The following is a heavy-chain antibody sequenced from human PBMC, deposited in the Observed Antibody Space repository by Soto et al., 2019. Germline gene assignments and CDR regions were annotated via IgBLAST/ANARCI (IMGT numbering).Heavy chain of an antibody. Sequence: PSETLSLTCTVSGGSISSYYWSWIRQPPGKGLEWIGEINHSGSTNYNPSLKSRVTISVDTSKNQFSLKLSSVTAADTAVYYCARFQYSSSWYGSPFDYWGQGTLVTVSS. V-gene: IGHV4-34*01. CDR2: INHSGST. CDR3: ARFQYSSSWYGSPFDY. J-gene: IGHJ4*02. CDR1: GGSISSYY. D-gene: IGHD6-13*01.